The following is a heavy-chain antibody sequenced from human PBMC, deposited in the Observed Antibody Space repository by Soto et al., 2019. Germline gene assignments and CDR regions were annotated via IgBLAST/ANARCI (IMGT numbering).Heavy chain of an antibody. J-gene: IGHJ4*02. D-gene: IGHD5-12*01. CDR3: ARLGRWLQALDS. Sequence: ETLSLTCTVSGGSISSYYWSWIRQPPGKGLEWVGYIYYTGSTTYNPSLKSRLTLSVDTSKNQFSLKLRSVSAADTAVYYCARLGRWLQALDSWGQGTLVTVSS. CDR1: GGSISSYY. CDR2: IYYTGST. V-gene: IGHV4-59*08.